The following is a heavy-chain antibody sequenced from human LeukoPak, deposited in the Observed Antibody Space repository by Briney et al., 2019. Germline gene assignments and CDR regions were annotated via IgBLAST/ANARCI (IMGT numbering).Heavy chain of an antibody. D-gene: IGHD6-19*01. Sequence: SGGSLRLSCAASGFTVSSNYMSWVRQAPGKGLEWVSVIYSGGSTYCADSVKGRFTISRDNSKNTLSLQMSSLRVEDTAVYYCAKGSSSGWSGDYFDYWGQGTLVTVSS. CDR1: GFTVSSNY. CDR2: IYSGGST. CDR3: AKGSSSGWSGDYFDY. J-gene: IGHJ4*02. V-gene: IGHV3-53*01.